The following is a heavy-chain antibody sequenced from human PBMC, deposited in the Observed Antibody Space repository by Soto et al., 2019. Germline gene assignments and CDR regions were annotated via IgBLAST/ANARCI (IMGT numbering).Heavy chain of an antibody. D-gene: IGHD1-26*01. CDR2: ISAYNGNT. V-gene: IGHV1-18*01. CDR3: ARSPQPPQWELYVPGPFAI. J-gene: IGHJ3*02. CDR1: GYTFTSYG. Sequence: ASVKVSCKASGYTFTSYGISWVRQAPGQGLEWMGWISAYNGNTNYAQKLQGRVTMTTDTSTSTAYMELRSLRSDDTAVYYCARSPQPPQWELYVPGPFAIWGQGTMVTVSS.